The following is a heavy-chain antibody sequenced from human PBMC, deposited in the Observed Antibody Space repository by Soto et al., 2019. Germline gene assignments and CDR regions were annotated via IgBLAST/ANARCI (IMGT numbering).Heavy chain of an antibody. Sequence: EVQLVESGGGLVQPGRSLRLSCAASGFTFDDYAMHWVRQVPGKGLEWVSGINWNSGSIGYGDSVKGLFAISRDNVKNSLHLQINSLSADDTSFYYCVKDEWINWYSGHFRHWGQCTLVAVSS. D-gene: IGHD1-26*01. V-gene: IGHV3-9*01. CDR2: INWNSGSI. CDR1: GFTFDDYA. CDR3: VKDEWINWYSGHFRH. J-gene: IGHJ1*01.